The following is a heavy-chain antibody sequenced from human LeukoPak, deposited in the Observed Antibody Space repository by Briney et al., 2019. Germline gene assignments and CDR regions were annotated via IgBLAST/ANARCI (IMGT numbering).Heavy chain of an antibody. CDR2: ISGSGGST. D-gene: IGHD3-22*01. J-gene: IGHJ4*02. Sequence: PGGSLRLSCAASGFTFSSYAMSWVRQAPGKGLEWVSAISGSGGSTYYADSVKGRFTISRDNSKNTLYLQMNSLRAEDTAVYYCAKDDYYDSSGYYYCWGQGTLVTVSS. CDR3: AKDDYYDSSGYYYC. CDR1: GFTFSSYA. V-gene: IGHV3-23*01.